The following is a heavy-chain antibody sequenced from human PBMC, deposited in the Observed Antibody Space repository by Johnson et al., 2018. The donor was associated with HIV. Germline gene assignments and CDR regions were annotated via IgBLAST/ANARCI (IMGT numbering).Heavy chain of an antibody. CDR1: GFTFSNYG. CDR3: ARDGGIGSTREDAFDI. D-gene: IGHD2-2*01. CDR2: ISYDGSNK. V-gene: IGHV3-30*03. J-gene: IGHJ3*02. Sequence: QVQLVESGGGLVKPGRSLRLSCAASGFTFSNYGMHWVRQAPGKGLEWVAVISYDGSNKYYADSVKGRFTISRDNSKNTLYLQMNSLRAEDTAVYYCARDGGIGSTREDAFDIWGQGTMVIVSS.